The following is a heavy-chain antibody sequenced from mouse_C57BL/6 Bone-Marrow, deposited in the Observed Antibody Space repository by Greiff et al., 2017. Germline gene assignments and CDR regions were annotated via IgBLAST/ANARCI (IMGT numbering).Heavy chain of an antibody. CDR2: ISSGGSYT. J-gene: IGHJ4*01. CDR3: ARPGAMDY. D-gene: IGHD4-1*01. Sequence: EVKLMESGGDLVKPGGSLPLSCAASGFTFSSYGMSWVRQTPDKRLEWVATISSGGSYTYYPDSVKGRFTISRDNAKNTLYLQISSLKSEDTAMYYCARPGAMDYWGQGTSVTVSS. V-gene: IGHV5-6*01. CDR1: GFTFSSYG.